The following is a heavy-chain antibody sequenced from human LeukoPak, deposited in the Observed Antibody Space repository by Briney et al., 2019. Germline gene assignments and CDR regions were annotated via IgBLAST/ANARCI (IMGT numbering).Heavy chain of an antibody. CDR3: ARETSSGWYKGFDY. J-gene: IGHJ4*02. Sequence: GGSLRLSCAASGFTVNSNYMSCVRQAPGKGLEWVSVIYSGGSTYYADSVKGRFTISRDNSKNTLYLQMNSLRAEDTAVYYCARETSSGWYKGFDYWGQGTLVTVSS. V-gene: IGHV3-53*01. CDR2: IYSGGST. D-gene: IGHD6-19*01. CDR1: GFTVNSNY.